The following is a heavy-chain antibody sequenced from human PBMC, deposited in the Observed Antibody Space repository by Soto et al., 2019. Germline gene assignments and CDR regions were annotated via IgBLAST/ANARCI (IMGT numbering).Heavy chain of an antibody. D-gene: IGHD3-10*01. V-gene: IGHV3-23*01. CDR3: AKELLWFGELSPFDY. J-gene: IGHJ4*02. CDR2: ISGSGGST. CDR1: GFTFSSYA. Sequence: EVQLLESGGGLVQPGGSLRLSCAASGFTFSSYAMSWVRQAPGKGLEWVSAISGSGGSTYYADSVKGRFTISRDNSKNTLDLQMNSLGAEDTAVYYCAKELLWFGELSPFDYWGQGTLVTVSS.